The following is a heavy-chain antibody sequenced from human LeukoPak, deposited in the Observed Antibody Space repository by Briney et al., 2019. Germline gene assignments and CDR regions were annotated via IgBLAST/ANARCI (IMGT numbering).Heavy chain of an antibody. CDR2: ISYDGSNK. J-gene: IGHJ4*02. CDR3: AKDMRLYNSGWEYFDF. Sequence: LSLTCAVYGGSFSGYYWSWIRQPPGKGLEWVAVISYDGSNKYYADSVKGRFTISRDNSKNTLYLQMNSLRAEDTAVYYCAKDMRLYNSGWEYFDFWGQGTLVTVSS. D-gene: IGHD6-19*01. V-gene: IGHV3-30*18. CDR1: GGSFSGYY.